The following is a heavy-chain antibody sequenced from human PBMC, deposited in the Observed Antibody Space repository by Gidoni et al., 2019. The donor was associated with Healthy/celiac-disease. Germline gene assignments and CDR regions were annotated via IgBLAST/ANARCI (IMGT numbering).Heavy chain of an antibody. CDR2: IIPILGKA. D-gene: IGHD2-2*01. V-gene: IGHV1-69*08. CDR1: GGTFSSYT. CDR3: ARVPGYCSSTSCYDRLGKIVALGYYYYYYGMDV. J-gene: IGHJ6*02. Sequence: QVQLVQSGAEVQKPGSSVKVSCQASGGTFSSYTISCVRQAPGHGLEWVGRIIPILGKANDAQKLQGRVTITADKSTSTAYMELSSLRSEDTAVYYCARVPGYCSSTSCYDRLGKIVALGYYYYYYGMDVWGQGTTVTVSS.